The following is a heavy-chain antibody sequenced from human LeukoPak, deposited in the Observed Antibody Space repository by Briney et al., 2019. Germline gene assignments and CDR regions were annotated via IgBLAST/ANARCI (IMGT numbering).Heavy chain of an antibody. J-gene: IGHJ2*01. Sequence: SXXXXXXXYXSWIRQPPGKGLXXMGYIYYSGSTNYHPSLTRXGTISVDTSKKQLSLKLSSVTAADTAVYYYSXXXXXXXXXXXXXXXXXXXWGRXXXXTVSS. CDR3: SXXXXXXXXXXXXXXXXXXX. CDR1: XXXXXXXY. CDR2: IYYSGST. V-gene: IGHV4-59*01.